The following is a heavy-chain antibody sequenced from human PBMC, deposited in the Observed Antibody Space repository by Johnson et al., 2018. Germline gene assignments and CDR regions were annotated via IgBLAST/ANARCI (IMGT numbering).Heavy chain of an antibody. CDR1: GFTFSSRS. J-gene: IGHJ3*01. Sequence: EVQLVETGGGLVQPGGSRRLSCAASGFTFSSRSMNWVRQAPGKGLEWISFIAGNSDTAYHADSVKGRFTISRDNGKNYLFLHMNSLRADDTAVYYCARDYWYGFDLWGQGTMVSVSS. V-gene: IGHV3-48*01. CDR2: IAGNSDTA. D-gene: IGHD6-13*01. CDR3: ARDYWYGFDL.